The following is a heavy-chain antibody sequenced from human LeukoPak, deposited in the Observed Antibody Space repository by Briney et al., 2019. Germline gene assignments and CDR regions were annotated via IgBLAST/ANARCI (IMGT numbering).Heavy chain of an antibody. CDR2: INHSGST. CDR1: GGSFSGYY. Sequence: SETLSLTCAVYGGSFSGYYWSWIRQPPGKGLEWIGEINHSGSTNYNPSLKSRVTISVDTSKNQFSLKLSSVTAADTAVYYCARGLDIVVVVAATSYYYYYGMDVWGQGTTVTVPS. J-gene: IGHJ6*02. V-gene: IGHV4-34*01. CDR3: ARGLDIVVVVAATSYYYYYGMDV. D-gene: IGHD2-15*01.